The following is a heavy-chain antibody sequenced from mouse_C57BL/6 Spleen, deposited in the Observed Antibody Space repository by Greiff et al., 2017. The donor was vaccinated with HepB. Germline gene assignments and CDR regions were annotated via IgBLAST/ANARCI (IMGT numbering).Heavy chain of an antibody. D-gene: IGHD4-1*01. J-gene: IGHJ3*01. CDR3: ALTGTRVPWFAY. CDR1: GFSLTSYG. CDR2: IWSGGSK. Sequence: QVHVKQSGPGLVQPSQSLSITCTVSGFSLTSYGVHWVRQSPGKGLEWLGVIWSGGSKDYNAAFISRLSISKDNSKSQVFFKMNSLQADDTAIYYCALTGTRVPWFAYWGQGTLVTVSA. V-gene: IGHV2-2*01.